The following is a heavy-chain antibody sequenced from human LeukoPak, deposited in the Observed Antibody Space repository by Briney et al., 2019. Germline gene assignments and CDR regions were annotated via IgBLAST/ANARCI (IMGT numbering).Heavy chain of an antibody. CDR3: ANYRSGNYAPPYDY. CDR1: GFTFSSYA. D-gene: IGHD3-10*01. Sequence: QPGGSLRLSCAASGFTFSSYAMSWVRQAPGRGLEWVASVTSDGDKFYAASVKGRFTITRDNSKNTVSLQMNSLRDEDTAVYYCANYRSGNYAPPYDYWGQGTLVTVSS. V-gene: IGHV3-23*01. J-gene: IGHJ4*02. CDR2: VTSDGDK.